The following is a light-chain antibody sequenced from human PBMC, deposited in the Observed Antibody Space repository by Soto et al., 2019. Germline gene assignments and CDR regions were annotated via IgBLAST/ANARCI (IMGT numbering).Light chain of an antibody. CDR1: QSISSD. CDR3: QQRSNWPIT. Sequence: EIVMTHSPATLSVSPGERATFSFRASQSISSDLAWYQQKPGQAPRLLIYDASSRATGVPDRFSGSGSGTDFTLTISRLEPEDFALYYCQQRSNWPITFGQGTRLEIK. CDR2: DAS. V-gene: IGKV3D-20*02. J-gene: IGKJ5*01.